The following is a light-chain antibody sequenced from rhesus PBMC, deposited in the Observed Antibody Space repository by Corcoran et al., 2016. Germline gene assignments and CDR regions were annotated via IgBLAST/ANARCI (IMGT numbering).Light chain of an antibody. CDR3: LQDYATPFT. V-gene: IGKV1-94*01. Sequence: DIQMTQSPSSLSASVGDRVTVTCRASQGINKELSWYQQKPGKAPTLLIYAASRLPTGVSSRFSGGGAGTDYTLTISSLQPEDVATYYCLQDYATPFTFGPGTKLDIK. J-gene: IGKJ3*01. CDR1: QGINKE. CDR2: AAS.